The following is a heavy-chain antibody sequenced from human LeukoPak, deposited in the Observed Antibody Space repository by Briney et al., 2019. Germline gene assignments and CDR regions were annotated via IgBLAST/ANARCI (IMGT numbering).Heavy chain of an antibody. D-gene: IGHD3-10*01. CDR2: ISTTGST. J-gene: IGHJ5*02. V-gene: IGHV4-4*08. Sequence: KPSETLSLTCSVSGGSISGYYWSWIRQPAGKGLEWIGHISTTGSTNYNPSLKSRVTISVDTSKNQFSLKLSSVTAADTAVYYCASSPVLLWFGELLRWFDPWGQGTLVTVSS. CDR1: GGSISGYY. CDR3: ASSPVLLWFGELLRWFDP.